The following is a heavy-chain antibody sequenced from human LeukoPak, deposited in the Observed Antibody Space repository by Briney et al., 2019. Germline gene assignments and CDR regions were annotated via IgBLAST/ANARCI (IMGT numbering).Heavy chain of an antibody. Sequence: PGGSLRLSCAASGFTFSSYTMNWVRQAPGKGLEWVSSISSRSAYIYYADSVKGRFTISGDNAKNSLYLQMNSLRAEDTAVYYCARDWGSAWPIDYWGQGTLVTVSS. CDR2: ISSRSAYI. V-gene: IGHV3-21*01. J-gene: IGHJ4*02. CDR1: GFTFSSYT. D-gene: IGHD6-19*01. CDR3: ARDWGSAWPIDY.